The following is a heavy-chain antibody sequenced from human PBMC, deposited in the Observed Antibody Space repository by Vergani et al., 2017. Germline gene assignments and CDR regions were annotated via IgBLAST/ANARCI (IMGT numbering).Heavy chain of an antibody. J-gene: IGHJ4*02. CDR3: AKGYNIMGALHY. Sequence: QVQLVESGGGVVQPGGSLRLSCGASGFTFSNYGMHWVRQAPGKGLEWVTFIRYDGSNTYYADSVKGRFTISRDNSKNTLFLQLKTLRAEDTGVYYCAKGYNIMGALHYWGQGTLVAVSS. V-gene: IGHV3-30*02. CDR1: GFTFSNYG. CDR2: IRYDGSNT. D-gene: IGHD5-12*01.